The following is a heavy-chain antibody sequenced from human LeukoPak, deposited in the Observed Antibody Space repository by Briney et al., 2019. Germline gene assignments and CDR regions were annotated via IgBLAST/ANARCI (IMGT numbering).Heavy chain of an antibody. Sequence: GGSLRLSCAASGFTFSAYEMNWVRQAPGKGLEWVSYIGSSGSTVYYADSVKGRFTISRDNSKNTLYLQVNSLRAEDTAVYYCAKIAAANCGGDCYSGAYYFDYWGQGTLVTVSS. CDR1: GFTFSAYE. CDR2: IGSSGSTV. J-gene: IGHJ4*02. CDR3: AKIAAANCGGDCYSGAYYFDY. V-gene: IGHV3-48*03. D-gene: IGHD2-21*02.